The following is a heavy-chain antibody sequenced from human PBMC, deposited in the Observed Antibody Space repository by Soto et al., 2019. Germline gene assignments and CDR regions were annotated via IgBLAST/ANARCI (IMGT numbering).Heavy chain of an antibody. CDR3: ARDLLWFGELMDYYYYYMDV. Sequence: ASVKVCCKASGGTFSSYTISWVRQAPGQGLEWMGRIIPILGIANYAQKFQGRVTITADKSTSTAYMELSSLRSEDTAVYYCARDLLWFGELMDYYYYYMDVWGKGTAVTVSS. D-gene: IGHD3-10*01. J-gene: IGHJ6*03. CDR2: IIPILGIA. CDR1: GGTFSSYT. V-gene: IGHV1-69*04.